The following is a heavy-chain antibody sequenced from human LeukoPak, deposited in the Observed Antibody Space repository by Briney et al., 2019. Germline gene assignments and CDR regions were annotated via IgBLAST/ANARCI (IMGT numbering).Heavy chain of an antibody. J-gene: IGHJ4*02. V-gene: IGHV3-23*01. D-gene: IGHD3-9*01. CDR3: AKDADYDILTGYYNLRYFDY. CDR1: GFTFSSYG. Sequence: GGSLRLSCAASGFTFSSYGMSWVRQAPGKGLEWVSAISGSGGSTYYADSVKGRFTISRDNSKNTLYLQMNSLRAEDTAVYYCAKDADYDILTGYYNLRYFDYWGQGTLVTVSS. CDR2: ISGSGGST.